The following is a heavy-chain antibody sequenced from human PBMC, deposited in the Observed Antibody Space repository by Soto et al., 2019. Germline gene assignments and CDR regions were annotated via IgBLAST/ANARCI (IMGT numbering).Heavy chain of an antibody. CDR2: IYGGGDGT. Sequence: EVLLLESGGGLVQPGGSLRLSCAASGFTFSNYAVNWVRQAPGKGLEWVSTIYGGGDGTHYADSVKGRFTISRDNSKNTLYLQMNSLRAEGTAVCYFAKNRDHEAPYYSDSWGQGTVVTVSS. CDR3: AKNRDHEAPYYSDS. V-gene: IGHV3-23*01. J-gene: IGHJ4*02. CDR1: GFTFSNYA.